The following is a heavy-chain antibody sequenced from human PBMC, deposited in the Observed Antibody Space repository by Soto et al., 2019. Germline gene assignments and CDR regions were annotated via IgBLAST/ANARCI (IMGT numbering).Heavy chain of an antibody. D-gene: IGHD5-18*01. CDR3: ARGFNYGQDALDI. CDR2: INPNTGAT. CDR1: GYTFTDYF. Sequence: QVQLVQSGAEVKKPGASVKVSCKASGYTFTDYFIHWVRQAPGQGLEWMGWINPNTGATIYAQKFQAWVTMTRDTSINTAYLDLSSLGSDDSAPYYCARGFNYGQDALDIWGPGTMVSVSA. V-gene: IGHV1-2*04. J-gene: IGHJ3*02.